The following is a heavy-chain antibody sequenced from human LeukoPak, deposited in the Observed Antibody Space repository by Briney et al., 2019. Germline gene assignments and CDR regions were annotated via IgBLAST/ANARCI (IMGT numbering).Heavy chain of an antibody. J-gene: IGHJ5*02. D-gene: IGHD3-10*01. Sequence: ASVKVSCKASGYTFTGYYMHWVRQAPGQGLEWMGWINPNSGGTNYAQKFQGRVTMTRDTSISTAYMELSRLRSDDTAVYYCARFTFGELSGGEPWGQGTLVTVSS. V-gene: IGHV1-2*02. CDR1: GYTFTGYY. CDR3: ARFTFGELSGGEP. CDR2: INPNSGGT.